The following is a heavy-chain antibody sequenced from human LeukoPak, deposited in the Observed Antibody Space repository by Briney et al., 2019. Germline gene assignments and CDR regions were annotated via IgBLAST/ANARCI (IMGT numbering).Heavy chain of an antibody. Sequence: QPGGSLRLSCAASGFTFSSYSMNWVRQAPGKGLEWVSYIDSSGSTIYYADSVKGRFTISRDNAKNSLYLQMNSLRAEDTAVYYCARDRGEQQWLASFDYWGQGTLVTVSS. V-gene: IGHV3-48*04. CDR3: ARDRGEQQWLASFDY. CDR1: GFTFSSYS. J-gene: IGHJ4*02. D-gene: IGHD6-19*01. CDR2: IDSSGSTI.